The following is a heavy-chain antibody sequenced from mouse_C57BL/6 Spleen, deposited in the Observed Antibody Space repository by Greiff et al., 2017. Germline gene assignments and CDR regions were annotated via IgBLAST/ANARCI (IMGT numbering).Heavy chain of an antibody. J-gene: IGHJ4*01. CDR2: IEPNSGGT. Sequence: QVQLQQPGAELVKPGASVKLSCKASGYTFTSYWMHWVKQRPGRGLEWIGRIEPNSGGTKYNEKFKSKATLSVDKPSSTAYMQLSSLTSEDSAVYYCAREDYDSDYYAMDYWGQGTSVTVSS. CDR1: GYTFTSYW. CDR3: AREDYDSDYYAMDY. D-gene: IGHD2-4*01. V-gene: IGHV1-72*01.